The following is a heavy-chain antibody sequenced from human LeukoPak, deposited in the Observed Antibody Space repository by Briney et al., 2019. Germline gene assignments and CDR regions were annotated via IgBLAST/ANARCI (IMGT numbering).Heavy chain of an antibody. J-gene: IGHJ4*02. Sequence: GRSLRLSCAASGFTFSDYGIHWVRQAPGQGLEWVALIWYDGSKKYYADSVKGRFTISRDNTKNTLYLQLNSLRANDTAVYYCARAHSSSSTFDLWGQGTLVTVSS. V-gene: IGHV3-33*01. CDR2: IWYDGSKK. D-gene: IGHD6-6*01. CDR3: ARAHSSSSTFDL. CDR1: GFTFSDYG.